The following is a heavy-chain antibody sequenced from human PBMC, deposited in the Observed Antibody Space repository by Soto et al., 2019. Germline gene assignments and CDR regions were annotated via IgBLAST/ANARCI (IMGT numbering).Heavy chain of an antibody. CDR2: ISHDGGSS. CDR1: GFTLSSYV. Sequence: QVQLVESGGGVVQPGRSLRLSCATSGFTLSSYVMHWVRQATGKGLEWVGIISHDGGSSYHADSVKGRFTISRDNSKNTLYLHMNSLRAEDTALYYCAKDLGYCDARGQLDYWGQGTLVTVSS. CDR3: AKDLGYCDARGQLDY. V-gene: IGHV3-30*18. J-gene: IGHJ4*02. D-gene: IGHD4-17*01.